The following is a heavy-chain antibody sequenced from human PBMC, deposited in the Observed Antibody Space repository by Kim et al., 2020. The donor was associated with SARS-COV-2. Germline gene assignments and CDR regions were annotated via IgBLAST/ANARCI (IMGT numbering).Heavy chain of an antibody. CDR1: GFTFSSYE. CDR3: ARGPYCGGDCYIFDY. D-gene: IGHD2-21*02. J-gene: IGHJ4*02. CDR2: ISSSGSTI. Sequence: GGSLRLSCAASGFTFSSYEMNWVRQAPGKGLEWVSYISSSGSTIYYADSVKGRFTISRDNAKNSLYLQMNSLRAEDTAVYYCARGPYCGGDCYIFDYWGQGTLVTVSS. V-gene: IGHV3-48*03.